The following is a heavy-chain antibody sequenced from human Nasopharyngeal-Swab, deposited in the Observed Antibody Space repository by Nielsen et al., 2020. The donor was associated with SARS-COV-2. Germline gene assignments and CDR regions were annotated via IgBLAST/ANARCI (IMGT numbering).Heavy chain of an antibody. Sequence: LSLTCAASGFPFSSYAMSWVRQAPGKGLEWVSAISGSGGSTYYADSVKGRFTISRDNSKNTLYLQMNSLRAEDTAVYYCAKEEVSTTGTRDYYYYYMDVWGKGTTVTVSS. CDR3: AKEEVSTTGTRDYYYYYMDV. V-gene: IGHV3-23*01. CDR2: ISGSGGST. D-gene: IGHD1-1*01. J-gene: IGHJ6*03. CDR1: GFPFSSYA.